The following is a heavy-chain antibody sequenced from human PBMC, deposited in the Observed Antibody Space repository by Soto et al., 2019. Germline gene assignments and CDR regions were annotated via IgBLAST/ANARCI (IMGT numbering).Heavy chain of an antibody. CDR2: INAGNGNT. D-gene: IGHD2-15*01. CDR1: GYTFTSYA. Sequence: ASVKVSCKASGYTFTSYAMHWVRQAPGQRLEWMGWINAGNGNTKYSQKFQGRVTITRDTSASTAYMELSSLISEDTAVYYCEYDGTQRAALALWGQGSLVTGSS. CDR3: EYDGTQRAALAL. V-gene: IGHV1-3*01. J-gene: IGHJ1*01.